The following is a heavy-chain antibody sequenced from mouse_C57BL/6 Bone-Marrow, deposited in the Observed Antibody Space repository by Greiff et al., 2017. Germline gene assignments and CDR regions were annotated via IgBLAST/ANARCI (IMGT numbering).Heavy chain of an antibody. J-gene: IGHJ3*01. CDR1: GFTFSDYY. CDR3: ARPYYYCSSHFAY. D-gene: IGHD1-1*01. Sequence: EVKLVESGGGLVQPGGSLKLSCAASGFTFSDYYMYWVRQTPEKRLEWVAYISNGGGSTYYPDTVKGRFTISRDNAKNTLYLQMSRLKSEDTAMYYCARPYYYCSSHFAYWGQGTLVTVSA. CDR2: ISNGGGST. V-gene: IGHV5-12*01.